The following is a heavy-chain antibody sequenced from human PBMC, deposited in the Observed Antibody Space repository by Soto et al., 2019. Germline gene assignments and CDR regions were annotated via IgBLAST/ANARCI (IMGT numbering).Heavy chain of an antibody. D-gene: IGHD5-18*01. J-gene: IGHJ4*02. CDR1: GYSFTNYG. V-gene: IGHV1-18*01. CDR2: IGGYKGNT. CDR3: APHTLDTGMPSGY. Sequence: QVQLVQSGAEVREPGASVKVACKASGYSFTNYGVSWVRQATGQGLEWMGWIGGYKGNTNYAQKLQGRITLTTDTSTSTVYMELRSLRSDDTAGYYCAPHTLDTGMPSGYWGQGTLVTVSS.